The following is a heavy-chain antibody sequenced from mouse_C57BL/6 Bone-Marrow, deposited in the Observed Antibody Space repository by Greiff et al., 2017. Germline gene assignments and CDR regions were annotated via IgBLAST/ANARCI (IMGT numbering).Heavy chain of an antibody. CDR2: IYPGSGNT. V-gene: IGHV1-66*01. D-gene: IGHD1-1*01. CDR3: ARRELRSYFDY. CDR1: GYSFTSYY. J-gene: IGHJ2*01. Sequence: QVQLQQSGPELVKPGASVKISCKASGYSFTSYYIHWVKQRPGQGLEWIGWIYPGSGNTKYNEKFKGKATLTADTSSSTAYMQLSSLTSEDSAVYYCARRELRSYFDYWGQGTTLTVSS.